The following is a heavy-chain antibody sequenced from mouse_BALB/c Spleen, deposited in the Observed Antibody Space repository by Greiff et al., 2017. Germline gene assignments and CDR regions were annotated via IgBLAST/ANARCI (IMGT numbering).Heavy chain of an antibody. J-gene: IGHJ3*01. CDR3: ARSPWFAY. V-gene: IGHV3-2*02. Sequence: EVKLMESGPGLVKPSQSLSLTCTVTGYSITSDYAWNWIRQFPGNTLEWMGYISYSGSTSYNPSLKSRISITRDTSKNQFFLQLNSVTTEDTATYYCARSPWFAYWGQGTLVTVSA. CDR1: GYSITSDYA. CDR2: ISYSGST.